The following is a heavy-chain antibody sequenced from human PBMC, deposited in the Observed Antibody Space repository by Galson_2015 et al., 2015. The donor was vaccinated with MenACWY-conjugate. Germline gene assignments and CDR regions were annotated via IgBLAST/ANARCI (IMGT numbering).Heavy chain of an antibody. V-gene: IGHV3-9*01. CDR3: AKDMASIVGATTADDYYYYGMDV. CDR1: GFTFDDYG. Sequence: SLRLSCAASGFTFDDYGMHWVRQAPGKGLEWVSGISWNSGSIGYADSVKGRFTISRYNAKNSLYLQMNSLRAEATALYYCAKDMASIVGATTADDYYYYGMDVWRQGTTVTVSS. D-gene: IGHD1-26*01. CDR2: ISWNSGSI. J-gene: IGHJ6*02.